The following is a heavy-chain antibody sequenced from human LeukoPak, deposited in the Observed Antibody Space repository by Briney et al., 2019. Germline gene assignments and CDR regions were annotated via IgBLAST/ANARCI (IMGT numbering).Heavy chain of an antibody. Sequence: GASVKVSCKASGYTFTSYGISWVRQAPGQGLEWMGWISAYNGNTNYAQKLQGRVTMTTDTSTSTAYMELRSLRSDDTAVYYCARAESLDSGSYYGSISVDYWGQGTLVTVSS. CDR1: GYTFTSYG. J-gene: IGHJ4*02. CDR3: ARAESLDSGSYYGSISVDY. CDR2: ISAYNGNT. V-gene: IGHV1-18*01. D-gene: IGHD1-26*01.